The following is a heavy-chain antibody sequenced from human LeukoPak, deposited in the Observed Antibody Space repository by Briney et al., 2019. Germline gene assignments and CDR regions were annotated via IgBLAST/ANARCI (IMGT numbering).Heavy chain of an antibody. D-gene: IGHD3-10*01. Sequence: ASVKVSCKASGYSFTTYGINWVRQAPGQGLEWMGWMNPNSGNTGYAQKFQGRVTMTRNTSISTAYMELSSLRSEDTAVYYCARGLITMVRGVIAYWGQGTLVTVSS. J-gene: IGHJ4*02. CDR3: ARGLITMVRGVIAY. CDR2: MNPNSGNT. CDR1: GYSFTTYG. V-gene: IGHV1-8*01.